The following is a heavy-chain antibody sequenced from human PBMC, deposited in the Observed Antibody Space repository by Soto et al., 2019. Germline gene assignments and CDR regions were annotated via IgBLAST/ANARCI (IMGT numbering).Heavy chain of an antibody. CDR1: GGSISSGDYY. D-gene: IGHD2-15*01. CDR2: IYYSGST. V-gene: IGHV4-30-4*01. Sequence: QVQLQESGPGLVKPSQTLSLTCTVSGGSISSGDYYWSWIRQPPGKGLEWIGYIYYSGSTYYNPSLKCRVTLSVDTSKNQFSLKLSSVTSADTALYFCARVGGCVATTIDYWGQGTLVTVSS. J-gene: IGHJ4*02. CDR3: ARVGGCVATTIDY.